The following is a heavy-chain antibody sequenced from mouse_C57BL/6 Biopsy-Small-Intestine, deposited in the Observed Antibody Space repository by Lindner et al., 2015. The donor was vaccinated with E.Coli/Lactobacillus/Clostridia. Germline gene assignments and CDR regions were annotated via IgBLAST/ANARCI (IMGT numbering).Heavy chain of an antibody. CDR1: GYTFTDYY. CDR3: ARDRFRGFYGMDV. V-gene: IGHV1-22*01. D-gene: IGHD1-1*01. J-gene: IGHJ1*01. CDR2: INPSSGGT. Sequence: SVKVSCKTSGYTFTDYYVQWVRQAPGQGLEWLGWINPSSGGTFYAQHFQGRVTMTRDTSISTVYMELTNLRSDDTALYYCARDRFRGFYGMDVWGQGTTVTVSS.